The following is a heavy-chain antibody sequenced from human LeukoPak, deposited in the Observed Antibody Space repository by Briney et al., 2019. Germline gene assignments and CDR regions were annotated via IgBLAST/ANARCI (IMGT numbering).Heavy chain of an antibody. CDR1: GFSLSSGGVG. V-gene: IGHV2-5*01. Sequence: ESGPTLVKPTQTLTLTCTFSGFSLSSGGVGVGWIRQPPGKALELLSLIYCSDDKRYSPSLKSILTIWKDTSKNQVVLTMTNMDPVDTATYFVVHKWDYNDCFDYWCQGTLVTVSS. J-gene: IGHJ4*02. CDR3: VHKWDYNDCFDY. D-gene: IGHD1-26*01. CDR2: IYCSDDK.